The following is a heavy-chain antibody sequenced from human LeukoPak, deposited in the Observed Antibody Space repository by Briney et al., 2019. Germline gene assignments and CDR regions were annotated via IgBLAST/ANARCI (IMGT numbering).Heavy chain of an antibody. D-gene: IGHD3-10*01. J-gene: IGHJ4*02. CDR3: ARGRGLTLSYHYFDY. CDR1: GFTFSPLG. V-gene: IGHV3-48*02. Sequence: GGSLRLSCAASGFTFSPLGMNWVRQAPGRGLEWVSYISSGSSTTYYADPVKGRFTISRDNAKNSLYLQVNSLRDGDTAVYYCARGRGLTLSYHYFDYWGQGTLVTVSS. CDR2: ISSGSSTT.